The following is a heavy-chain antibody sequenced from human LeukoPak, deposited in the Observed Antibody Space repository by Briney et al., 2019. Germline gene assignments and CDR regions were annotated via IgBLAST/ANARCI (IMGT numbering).Heavy chain of an antibody. CDR1: GFTFSSYW. Sequence: GGTLRLSCAVSGFTFSSYWMNWVRQAPGKGPEWVANIRPDGTEKFYVDSVKGRFTVSRDNAKNLLYLQMNSLRAEDTALYYCARGASYWGQGTLVTVSS. CDR3: ARGASY. J-gene: IGHJ4*02. V-gene: IGHV3-7*04. CDR2: IRPDGTEK.